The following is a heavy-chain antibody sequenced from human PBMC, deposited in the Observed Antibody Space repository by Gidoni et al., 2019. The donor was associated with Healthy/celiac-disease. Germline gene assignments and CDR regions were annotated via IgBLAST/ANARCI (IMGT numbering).Heavy chain of an antibody. CDR2: ISGSGGST. V-gene: IGHV3-23*01. J-gene: IGHJ6*02. CDR3: AKVNVDIVGNHRMDV. Sequence: EVQLLESGGGLVQPGGSLRLSCAASGFTFSSYAMSWVRQAPGKGLEWVSAISGSGGSTYYADSEKGRFTISRDNSKNTLDLQMNSLRAEDTAVYYCAKVNVDIVGNHRMDVWGQGTTVTVSS. CDR1: GFTFSSYA. D-gene: IGHD5-12*01.